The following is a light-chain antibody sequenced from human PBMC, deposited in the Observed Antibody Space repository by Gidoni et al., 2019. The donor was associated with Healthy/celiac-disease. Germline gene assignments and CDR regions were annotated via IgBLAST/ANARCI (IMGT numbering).Light chain of an antibody. V-gene: IGKV1D-8*01. J-gene: IGKJ4*01. CDR1: QCISSY. Sequence: VIWMTQSPSLLSASTGDRVTISCRMSQCISSYLAWYQQKPGKSPELLIYAASTLQSGVPSRFSGSGSGTDFTRTISCLQSEDFATYYCQQYYSFPAVGGGTKVEIK. CDR3: QQYYSFPA. CDR2: AAS.